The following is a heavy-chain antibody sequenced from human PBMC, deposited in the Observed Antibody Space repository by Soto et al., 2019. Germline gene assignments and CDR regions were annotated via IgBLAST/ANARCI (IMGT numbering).Heavy chain of an antibody. J-gene: IGHJ3*02. Sequence: QVQLQESGPGLVKPSETLSLTCTVSGGSISSYYWSWIRQPPGKGLEWIGYIYYSGSTNYNPSLKSRVTITVDTSKYQFSLKLSSVTAAETAVYYCARVWGGAFDIWGQGTMVTVSS. CDR2: IYYSGST. CDR1: GGSISSYY. CDR3: ARVWGGAFDI. V-gene: IGHV4-59*01. D-gene: IGHD3-10*01.